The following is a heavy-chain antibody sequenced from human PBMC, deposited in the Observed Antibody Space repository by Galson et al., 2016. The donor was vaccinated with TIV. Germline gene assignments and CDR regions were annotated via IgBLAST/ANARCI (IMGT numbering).Heavy chain of an antibody. CDR2: ISGGGGST. D-gene: IGHD3-3*01. CDR1: GFTFSIFA. V-gene: IGHV3-23*01. CDR3: TTFGVASRYYYYYGMDV. J-gene: IGHJ6*02. Sequence: SLRLSCAASGFTFSIFAMTWVRQAPWMGLEWVSAISGGGGSTYYADSVKGRFTISRDNSKNTLFLQMNSLKTEDTAVYYCTTFGVASRYYYYYGMDVWGQGTTVTVSS.